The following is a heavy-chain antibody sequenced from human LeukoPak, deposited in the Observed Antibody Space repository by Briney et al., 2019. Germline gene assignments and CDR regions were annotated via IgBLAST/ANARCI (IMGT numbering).Heavy chain of an antibody. CDR1: GYSFTSYW. Sequence: GESLKISCKGSGYSFTSYWIGWVRQMPGKGLEWMGIIYPGDSDTRYSPSFQGQVTISADKSISTAYLQWSSLKASDTAMYYCARPVRTGTGGAGEFDYWGQGTLVTVSS. D-gene: IGHD1-1*01. V-gene: IGHV5-51*01. CDR3: ARPVRTGTGGAGEFDY. CDR2: IYPGDSDT. J-gene: IGHJ4*02.